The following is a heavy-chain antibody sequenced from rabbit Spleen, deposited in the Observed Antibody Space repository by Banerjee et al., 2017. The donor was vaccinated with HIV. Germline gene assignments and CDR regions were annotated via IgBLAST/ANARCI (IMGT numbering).Heavy chain of an antibody. J-gene: IGHJ6*01. CDR2: IEVGSSDFT. Sequence: QEQLVESGGGLVQPEGSLTLTCTASGFSFSSSDYMCWVRQAPGKGLEWIACIEVGSSDFTYYATWAKGRFTISKTSSTTVTLQVTRLTAADTATYFCARDTSSSFSSYGMDLWGPGTLVTVS. D-gene: IGHD1-1*01. CDR1: GFSFSSSDY. CDR3: ARDTSSSFSSYGMDL. V-gene: IGHV1S45*01.